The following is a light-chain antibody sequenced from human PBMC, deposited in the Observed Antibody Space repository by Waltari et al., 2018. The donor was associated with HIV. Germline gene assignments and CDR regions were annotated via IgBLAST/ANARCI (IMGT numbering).Light chain of an antibody. CDR1: SSNIGHNY. Sequence: QSVLTQPPSASGTPGQSVTISCSGSSSNIGHNYVYWYQHFPGTTPKPLIYRDNSRPSGVPDRFSGSKSGTSASLAISGLRSEDEADYYCAAWDDSLSGWVFGGGTKLTVL. J-gene: IGLJ3*02. CDR2: RDN. CDR3: AAWDDSLSGWV. V-gene: IGLV1-47*01.